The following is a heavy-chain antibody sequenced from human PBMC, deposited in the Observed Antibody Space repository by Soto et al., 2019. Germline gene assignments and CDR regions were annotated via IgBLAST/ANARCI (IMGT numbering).Heavy chain of an antibody. CDR1: GYSFRTHG. V-gene: IGHV1-18*01. CDR3: ARDLGYCNSSGCFRNWFDH. Sequence: QVHLVQSGAEVMTPGASVQVSCRASGYSFRTHGISWVRQAPGQGLEGMGWVSTYDDKTNFPQKFQGRITMTTDTSTSTASMELRILRSDDRAVYFGARDLGYCNSSGCFRNWFDHWGQGTLVTVSS. D-gene: IGHD2-2*01. CDR2: VSTYDDKT. J-gene: IGHJ5*02.